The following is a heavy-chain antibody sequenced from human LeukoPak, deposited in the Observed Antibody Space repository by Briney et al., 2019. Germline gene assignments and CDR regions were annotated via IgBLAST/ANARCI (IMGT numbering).Heavy chain of an antibody. J-gene: IGHJ3*02. CDR3: ARDKSGSYGHDAFDI. V-gene: IGHV3-21*01. CDR1: GFTFSSYS. Sequence: GGSVRLSCAASGFTFSSYSMNWVRQAPGKGLEWVSSISSSSSYIYYADSVKGRFTISRDNAKNSLYLQMNSLRAEDTAVYYCARDKSGSYGHDAFDIWGQGTMVTVSS. CDR2: ISSSSSYI. D-gene: IGHD1-26*01.